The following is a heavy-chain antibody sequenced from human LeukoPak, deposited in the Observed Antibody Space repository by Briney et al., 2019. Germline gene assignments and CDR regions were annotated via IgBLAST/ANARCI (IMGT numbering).Heavy chain of an antibody. D-gene: IGHD1-7*01. CDR1: GGSFSNYY. CDR3: ARRWNYGRNYYIDV. CDR2: INDSGRT. V-gene: IGHV4-34*01. Sequence: SETLSLTCAVYGGSFSNYYWSWIRQPPGKGLEWIGEINDSGRTNYNPSLMSRVTVSVDTSKKQFYLRLTSVTATDTAVYYCARRWNYGRNYYIDVWGKGATVSVSS. J-gene: IGHJ6*03.